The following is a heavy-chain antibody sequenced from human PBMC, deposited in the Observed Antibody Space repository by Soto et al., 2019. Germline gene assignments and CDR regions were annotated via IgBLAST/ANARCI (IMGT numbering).Heavy chain of an antibody. J-gene: IGHJ6*02. V-gene: IGHV4-61*01. CDR3: ARVVQKDEGILSNYYYGMDV. Sequence: QVQLQESGPGLMKPSETLSLTCTVSGGSVSSGYYYCSWIRQPPGKGLEWIGYIDYSGSTTYNPSLKSRVTISVDTSRNQFSLKLSSVTAADTAVYYCARVVQKDEGILSNYYYGMDVWGQGTTVTVSS. CDR1: GGSVSSGYYY. CDR2: IDYSGST. D-gene: IGHD2-2*01.